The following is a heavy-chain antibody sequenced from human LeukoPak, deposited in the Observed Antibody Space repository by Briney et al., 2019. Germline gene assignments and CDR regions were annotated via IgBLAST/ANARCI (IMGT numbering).Heavy chain of an antibody. D-gene: IGHD3-22*01. CDR3: AKGDYYDSSGYPNGR. Sequence: GGSLRLSCAASGFTFSSYAMSWVRQAPGKGLEWVSAISGSGGSTYYADSVKGRFTISRDNSENTLYLQMNSLRAEDTAVYYCAKGDYYDSSGYPNGRWGQGTLVTVSS. CDR2: ISGSGGST. CDR1: GFTFSSYA. J-gene: IGHJ4*02. V-gene: IGHV3-23*01.